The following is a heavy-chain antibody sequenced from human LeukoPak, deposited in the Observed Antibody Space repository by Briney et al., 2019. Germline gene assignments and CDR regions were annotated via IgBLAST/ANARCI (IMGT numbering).Heavy chain of an antibody. CDR2: ISSSSSYI. D-gene: IGHD1-26*01. CDR1: GFTFSSYN. Sequence: KPGGSLRLSCAASGFTFSSYNMNWVRQAPGKGLEWVSSISSSSSYIYYADSVKGRFTISRDNAKNSLYLQMISLRAEDTAVYYCARDLSVGAKPDLGFDYWGQGTLVTVSS. J-gene: IGHJ4*02. CDR3: ARDLSVGAKPDLGFDY. V-gene: IGHV3-21*01.